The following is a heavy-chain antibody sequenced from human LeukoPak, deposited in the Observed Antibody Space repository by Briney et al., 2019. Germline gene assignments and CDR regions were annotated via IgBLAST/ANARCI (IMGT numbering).Heavy chain of an antibody. CDR2: IKQDGSER. Sequence: PGGSLRLSCATSGFTFSNYWMTWVRQAPGKGLEWVASIKQDGSERYYVDSVKGRFTISRDNAKNSLYLQMNSLRAEDTAVYYCAKDPDYGDYWGQGTLVTVSS. CDR1: GFTFSNYW. J-gene: IGHJ4*02. CDR3: AKDPDYGDY. V-gene: IGHV3-7*03.